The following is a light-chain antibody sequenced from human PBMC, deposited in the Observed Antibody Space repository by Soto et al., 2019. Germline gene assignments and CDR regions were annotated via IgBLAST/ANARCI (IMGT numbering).Light chain of an antibody. CDR3: CSYAGSSYV. Sequence: QSVLTQPRSVSGSPGQSVTISCTGTSSDVGGYNYVSWYQQHPGKAPKLMIYDVSKRPSGVPDRFSGSKSGNTASLTISGLQAEDEAAYYCCSYAGSSYVFGTGTKLTVL. CDR1: SSDVGGYNY. J-gene: IGLJ1*01. V-gene: IGLV2-11*01. CDR2: DVS.